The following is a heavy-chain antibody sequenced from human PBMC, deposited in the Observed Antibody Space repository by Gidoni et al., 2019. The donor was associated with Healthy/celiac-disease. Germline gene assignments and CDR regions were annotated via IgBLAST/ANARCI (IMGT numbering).Heavy chain of an antibody. V-gene: IGHV3-9*01. J-gene: IGHJ4*02. D-gene: IGHD6-19*01. CDR2: ISWNSGSI. CDR3: AKYSGWYSY. CDR1: GFTFDDYA. Sequence: EVQLVESGGGLVQPGRSLRLSCAASGFTFDDYAMHWVRQAPGKGLEWCSGISWNSGSIGYADSVKGRFTISRDNAKHSLYLQMNSLRAEDTALYYCAKYSGWYSYWGQGTLVTVSS.